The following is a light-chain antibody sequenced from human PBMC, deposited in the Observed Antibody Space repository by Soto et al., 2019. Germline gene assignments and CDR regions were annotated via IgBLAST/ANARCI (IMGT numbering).Light chain of an antibody. V-gene: IGKV3-15*01. J-gene: IGKJ1*01. Sequence: EILITQSPATLSVSPGERATLSCRASQSVSSNLAWYQQKPGQAPRLLIYGASTRDTGIPDRFSGSGSGPDFTLTISRLEPEDFAVYFCQHYGDSPWTFGQGTKVDIK. CDR1: QSVSSN. CDR2: GAS. CDR3: QHYGDSPWT.